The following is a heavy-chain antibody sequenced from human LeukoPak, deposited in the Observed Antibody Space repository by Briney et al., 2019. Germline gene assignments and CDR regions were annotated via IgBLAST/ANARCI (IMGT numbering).Heavy chain of an antibody. Sequence: GGSLRLSCAASGFTFSSYAMNWVRQAPGKGLEWVSVIYSGGSTYHADSVKGRFTISRDNSKNTLYLQMNSLRAEDTAVYYCARDDNNSGYYYAWGQGTLVTVSS. CDR2: IYSGGST. CDR3: ARDDNNSGYYYA. V-gene: IGHV3-53*01. J-gene: IGHJ4*02. CDR1: GFTFSSYA. D-gene: IGHD3-22*01.